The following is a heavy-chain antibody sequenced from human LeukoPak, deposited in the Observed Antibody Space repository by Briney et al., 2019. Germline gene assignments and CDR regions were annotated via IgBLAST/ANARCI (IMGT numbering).Heavy chain of an antibody. CDR1: GGSIGGYY. V-gene: IGHV4-59*01. J-gene: IGHJ6*03. D-gene: IGHD1-26*01. CDR2: IYYSGST. CDR3: ARDRPSGSYYMDV. Sequence: ASETLSLTCTVSGGSIGGYYWSWIRQPPGKGLEWIGYIYYSGSTNYNPSLKSRVTISVDTSKNQFSLSLSSVTAADTALYYCARDRPSGSYYMDVWGKGTTVTVSS.